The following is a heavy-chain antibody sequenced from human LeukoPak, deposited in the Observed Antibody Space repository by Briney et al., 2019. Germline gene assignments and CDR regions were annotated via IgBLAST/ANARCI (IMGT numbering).Heavy chain of an antibody. CDR1: GFTFSSYG. Sequence: QTGGSLRLSCAASGFTFSSYGMHWVRQAPGEGLEWVAVIWYDGSNKYYADSVKGRFTISRDNSKNTLYPQMNSLRAEDTAVYYCARDGSGSSLQHWGQGTLVTVSS. D-gene: IGHD1-26*01. CDR3: ARDGSGSSLQH. J-gene: IGHJ1*01. CDR2: IWYDGSNK. V-gene: IGHV3-33*01.